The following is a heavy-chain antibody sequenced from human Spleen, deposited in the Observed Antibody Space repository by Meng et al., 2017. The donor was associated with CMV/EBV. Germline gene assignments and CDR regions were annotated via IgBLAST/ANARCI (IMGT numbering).Heavy chain of an antibody. D-gene: IGHD2-2*02. CDR1: GYKFTNHW. CDR3: ARGPMYCTSSSCYIVSEDYLGMDV. J-gene: IGHJ6*02. Sequence: GESLKISCKASGYKFTNHWIGWVRQMPGKGLQWMGSISPGDSNTKYSPSFQGQVTISADKSISTAYLKWNSLKASDTAMYYCARGPMYCTSSSCYIVSEDYLGMDVWGQGTTVTVSS. CDR2: ISPGDSNT. V-gene: IGHV5-51*01.